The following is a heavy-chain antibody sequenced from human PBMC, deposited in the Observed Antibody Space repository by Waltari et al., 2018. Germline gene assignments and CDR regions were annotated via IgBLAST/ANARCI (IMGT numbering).Heavy chain of an antibody. CDR2: IYTSGST. J-gene: IGHJ2*01. D-gene: IGHD6-13*01. CDR1: GGSISIARYS. V-gene: IGHV4-61*02. CDR3: ARERAAAGPPYWYCDL. Sequence: QVPLQESDPGLVQPSQTVSHTGPAAGGSISIARYSWTGFRQPAGKGLEWIGRIYTSGSTNYNPTLKRRVTISVDMSKNQFSLKLSSVTAADTAVYYCARERAAAGPPYWYCDLWGRGTLVTVSS.